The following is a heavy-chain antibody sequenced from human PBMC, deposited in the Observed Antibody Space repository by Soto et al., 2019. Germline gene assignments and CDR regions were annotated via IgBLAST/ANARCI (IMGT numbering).Heavy chain of an antibody. CDR2: VRSKAYSYAT. D-gene: IGHD4-17*01. CDR1: GFAFSGSA. CDR3: TTHYD. J-gene: IGHJ4*02. Sequence: GGSLRLSCAASGFAFSGSAMNWVRRASGKGLEWVGRVRSKAYSYATAYAASVTGRFTISRDDSNNMAYLQMNSLKTEDTAVYYCTTHYDWGQGTLVTVSS. V-gene: IGHV3-73*01.